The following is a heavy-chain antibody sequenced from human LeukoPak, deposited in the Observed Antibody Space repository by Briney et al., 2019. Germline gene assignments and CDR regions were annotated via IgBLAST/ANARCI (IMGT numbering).Heavy chain of an antibody. J-gene: IGHJ4*02. D-gene: IGHD2-15*01. CDR1: GGSISSSSYY. CDR3: ARDGGSAGPVEFYFAY. CDR2: IYYSGSA. V-gene: IGHV4-61*01. Sequence: PSETLSLTCTVSGGSISSSSYYWGWIRQPPGKGLEWIGYIYYSGSANYNPSLKSRVTTSVDTSRNQFSLKLSSVTAADTAVYYCARDGGSAGPVEFYFAYWGQGILVTVST.